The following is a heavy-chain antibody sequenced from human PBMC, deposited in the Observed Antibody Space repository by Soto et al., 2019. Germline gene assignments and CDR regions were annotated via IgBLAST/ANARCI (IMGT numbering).Heavy chain of an antibody. CDR3: ARTNPPIFGVVIHYYHYGMDV. V-gene: IGHV3-11*01. CDR1: GFTFSDYY. Sequence: GRSLRVPWPASGFTFSDYYMSCIRQATRKGLEWVSYISSSGSTIYYADSVKGRFTISRDNGKNSLYLQMNSRRADDTAVYYCARTNPPIFGVVIHYYHYGMDVWGQGTTVTVPS. D-gene: IGHD3-3*01. CDR2: ISSSGSTI. J-gene: IGHJ6*02.